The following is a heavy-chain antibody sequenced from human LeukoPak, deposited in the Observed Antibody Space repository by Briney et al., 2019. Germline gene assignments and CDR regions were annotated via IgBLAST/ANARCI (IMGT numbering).Heavy chain of an antibody. Sequence: GGSLRLSCAASGFTFSSYGMHWVRQAPGKGLEWVAYIQYDGSNQRYADSVKGRFIISRDRSKNIPYLQMNSLRAEDTAVYYCARGRRVTIFGVGSANYFDYWGQGTLVTVSS. CDR1: GFTFSSYG. V-gene: IGHV3-30*02. J-gene: IGHJ4*02. CDR3: ARGRRVTIFGVGSANYFDY. CDR2: IQYDGSNQ. D-gene: IGHD3-3*01.